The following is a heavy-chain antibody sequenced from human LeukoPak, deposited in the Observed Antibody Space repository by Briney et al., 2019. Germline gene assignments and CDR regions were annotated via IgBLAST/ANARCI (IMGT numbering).Heavy chain of an antibody. CDR2: IYHSGST. J-gene: IGHJ4*02. D-gene: IGHD4-11*01. CDR1: GYSISSGYY. Sequence: PSETLSLTCTVSGYSISSGYYWGWIRQPPGKGLEWIGSIYHSGSTYYNPSLKSRVTISVDTSKNQFSLKLSSETAADTAVYYCARVAYSIFSFDYWGQGTLVTVSS. V-gene: IGHV4-38-2*02. CDR3: ARVAYSIFSFDY.